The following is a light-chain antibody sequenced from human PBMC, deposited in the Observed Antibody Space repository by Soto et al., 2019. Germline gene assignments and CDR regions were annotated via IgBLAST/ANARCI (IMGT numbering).Light chain of an antibody. CDR1: SSDVGGYNY. CDR2: DVS. CDR3: SSYTSSSTLGV. Sequence: QSVLTQPASVSGSPGQSIIISCTGTSSDVGGYNYVSWYQQHPGKAPKLMIYDVSNRPSGVSNRFSGSKSGNTASLTISGPQAEDEADYYCSSYTSSSTLGVFGTGTKVTVL. V-gene: IGLV2-14*01. J-gene: IGLJ1*01.